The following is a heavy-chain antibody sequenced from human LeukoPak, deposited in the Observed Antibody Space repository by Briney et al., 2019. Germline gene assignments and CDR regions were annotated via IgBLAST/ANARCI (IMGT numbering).Heavy chain of an antibody. D-gene: IGHD4-17*01. Sequence: GGSLRLSCAASGFTFSSYAMSWVRQAPGKGLEWVSAISGSGGSTYYADSVKGRFTISRDNSKNTLYLQMNSLRAEDTAVYYCAKDLQGSGPTVTTNFYYWGQGTLVTVSS. CDR3: AKDLQGSGPTVTTNFYY. CDR1: GFTFSSYA. V-gene: IGHV3-23*01. J-gene: IGHJ4*02. CDR2: ISGSGGST.